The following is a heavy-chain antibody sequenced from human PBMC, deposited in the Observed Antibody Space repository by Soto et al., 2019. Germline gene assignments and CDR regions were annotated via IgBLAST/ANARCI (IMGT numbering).Heavy chain of an antibody. CDR1: GYTFTVYY. J-gene: IGHJ4*02. CDR3: ARGDLGYYYDSSGYTFVDY. Sequence: ASVKVSCKASGYTFTVYYMHCVRQSPLQWLDWMGCINPNSGGTNYAQKFQGRVTMTRDTSISTAYMELSRLRSDDTAVYYCARGDLGYYYDSSGYTFVDYWGQGTLVTVSS. D-gene: IGHD3-22*01. CDR2: INPNSGGT. V-gene: IGHV1-2*02.